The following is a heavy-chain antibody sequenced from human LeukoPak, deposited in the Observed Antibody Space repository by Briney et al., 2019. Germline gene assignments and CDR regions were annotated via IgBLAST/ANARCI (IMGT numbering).Heavy chain of an antibody. J-gene: IGHJ4*02. CDR3: AKELKPTSSITPLDY. Sequence: PGGSLRLSCAASGFTFSSYGMSWVRQAPGKGLEWVSAISGSGGSTYYADSVKGRFTISRDNSKNTLYLQMNSLRAEDTAVYYCAKELKPTSSITPLDYWGQGTLVTVSS. CDR2: ISGSGGST. D-gene: IGHD3-10*01. V-gene: IGHV3-23*01. CDR1: GFTFSSYG.